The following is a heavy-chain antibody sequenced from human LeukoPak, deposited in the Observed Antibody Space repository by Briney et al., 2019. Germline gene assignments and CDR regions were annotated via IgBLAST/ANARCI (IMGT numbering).Heavy chain of an antibody. CDR2: IYYSGST. CDR1: GGSISSYY. V-gene: IGHV4-59*01. CDR3: AREGCSYGYGAFDI. Sequence: SETLSLTCTVSGGSISSYYWSWIRQPPGKGLEWIGYIYYSGSTTYNPSLTSRVTISLDTSKNQFSLKLSSVTAADTAVYYCAREGCSYGYGAFDIWGQGTMVTVSS. D-gene: IGHD5-18*01. J-gene: IGHJ3*02.